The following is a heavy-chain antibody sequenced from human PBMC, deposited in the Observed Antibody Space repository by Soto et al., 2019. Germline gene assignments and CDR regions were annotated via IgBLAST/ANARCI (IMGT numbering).Heavy chain of an antibody. CDR1: GGTFSSYT. J-gene: IGHJ4*02. Sequence: SVKVSCKASGGTFSSYTISWVRQAPGQGLEWMGRIIPILGIANYAQKLQGRVTMTTDTSTSTAYMELGSLRSDDTAVYYCARVRDYYDSSGYYVDYWGQGTLVTVSS. V-gene: IGHV1-69*02. D-gene: IGHD3-22*01. CDR3: ARVRDYYDSSGYYVDY. CDR2: IIPILGIA.